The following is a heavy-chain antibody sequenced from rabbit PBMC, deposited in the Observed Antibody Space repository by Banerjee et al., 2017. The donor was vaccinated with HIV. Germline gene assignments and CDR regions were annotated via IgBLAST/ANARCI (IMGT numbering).Heavy chain of an antibody. V-gene: IGHV1S40*01. CDR1: GFSFSSSDY. CDR2: IASGSSGST. J-gene: IGHJ4*01. D-gene: IGHD4-1*01. CDR3: ARDLAGVIGWNFNL. Sequence: QSLEESGGDLVKPGASLTLTCTASGFSFSSSDYMCWVRQAPGKGLEWIACIASGSSGSTYYASWANGRFTISKASSTTVTLQMTSLTAADTATYFCARDLAGVIGWNFNLRGPGTLVTVS.